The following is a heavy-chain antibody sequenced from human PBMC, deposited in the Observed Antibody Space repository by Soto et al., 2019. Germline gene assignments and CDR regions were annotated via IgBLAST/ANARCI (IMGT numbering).Heavy chain of an antibody. J-gene: IGHJ6*02. V-gene: IGHV5-51*01. D-gene: IGHD2-8*01. Sequence: GESLKISCKGSGYSFTSYWIGWVRQMPGKGLEWMGIIYPGDSDTRYSPSFQGQVTISADKSISTAYLQWSSLKASDTAMYYCARDVLMVYLGGYYYYYGMDVWGQGTTVTVS. CDR2: IYPGDSDT. CDR3: ARDVLMVYLGGYYYYYGMDV. CDR1: GYSFTSYW.